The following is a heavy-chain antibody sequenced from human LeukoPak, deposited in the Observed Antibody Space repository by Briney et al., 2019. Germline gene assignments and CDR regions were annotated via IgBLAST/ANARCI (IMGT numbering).Heavy chain of an antibody. D-gene: IGHD3-22*01. V-gene: IGHV4-34*01. J-gene: IGHJ4*02. Sequence: SETLSLTCAVYGGSFSGYYWSWIRQPPGKGLEWIGEINHSGSTNYNPSLKSRVTISVDTSKNQFSLKLSSVTAADTAVYYCAREAYDSSGYYYVGLPAPTQIFDYWGQGTLVTVSS. CDR3: AREAYDSSGYYYVGLPAPTQIFDY. CDR2: INHSGST. CDR1: GGSFSGYY.